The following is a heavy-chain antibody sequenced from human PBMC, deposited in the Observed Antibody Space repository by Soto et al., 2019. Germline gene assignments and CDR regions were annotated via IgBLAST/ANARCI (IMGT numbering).Heavy chain of an antibody. CDR3: ARGQRFGELPRDY. Sequence: PSETLSLTCAVYGGSFSGYYWSWIRQPPGKGLEWIGEINHSGSTNYNPSLKSRVTISVDTSKNQFSLKLSSVTAADTAVYYCARGQRFGELPRDYWGQGTLVTVSS. D-gene: IGHD3-10*01. J-gene: IGHJ4*02. CDR1: GGSFSGYY. CDR2: INHSGST. V-gene: IGHV4-34*01.